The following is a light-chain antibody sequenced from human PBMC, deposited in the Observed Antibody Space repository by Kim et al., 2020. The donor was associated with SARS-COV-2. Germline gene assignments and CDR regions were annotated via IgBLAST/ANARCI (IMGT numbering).Light chain of an antibody. V-gene: IGLV2-11*01. CDR3: CSYAGSWV. CDR2: DVS. J-gene: IGLJ3*02. CDR1: SSDVGGYNY. Sequence: SPRQPVTISCTGTSSDVGGYNYVSWYQQHPGKAPKLMIYDVSKRPSGVPDRFSGSKSGNTASLTISGLQAEDEADYYCCSYAGSWVFGGGTQLTVL.